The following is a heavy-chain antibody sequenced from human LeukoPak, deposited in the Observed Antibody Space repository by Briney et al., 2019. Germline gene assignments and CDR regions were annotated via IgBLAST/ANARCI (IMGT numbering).Heavy chain of an antibody. D-gene: IGHD3-22*01. CDR1: GFTFSSYA. CDR2: ISGSGGST. V-gene: IGHV3-23*01. J-gene: IGHJ4*02. Sequence: GGSLRVSCAASGFTFSSYAMSWVRQAPGKGLEWVSAISGSGGSTYYADSVKGRFTISRDNSKNTLYLQMNSLRAEDTAVYYCAKTSDDYDSSGYYFDYWGQGTLVTVSS. CDR3: AKTSDDYDSSGYYFDY.